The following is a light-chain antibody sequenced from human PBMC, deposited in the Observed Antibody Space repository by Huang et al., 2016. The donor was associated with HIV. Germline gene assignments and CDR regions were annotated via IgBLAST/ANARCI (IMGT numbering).Light chain of an antibody. CDR2: VSS. V-gene: IGKV3-15*01. CDR1: RGVSTN. J-gene: IGKJ4*01. CDR3: HQYNNWLLS. Sequence: EIVMTQSPATLSVSPGQRVTLSCRAHRGVSTNLAWYQRRHGQAPRLLIYVSSTRAPGIPARFSGSGSGTDFSLTISSLQSEDFALYYCHQYNNWLLSFGGGTRV.